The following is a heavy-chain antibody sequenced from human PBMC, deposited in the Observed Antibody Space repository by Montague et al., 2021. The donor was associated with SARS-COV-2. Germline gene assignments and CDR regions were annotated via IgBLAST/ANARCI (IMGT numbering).Heavy chain of an antibody. J-gene: IGHJ6*02. CDR1: GFTFSSYW. V-gene: IGHV3-7*01. CDR2: IKQDGSEK. CDR3: ARDGTEGDFGDYYDSGFYGMDV. D-gene: IGHD3-22*01. Sequence: SLRLSCAASGFTFSSYWMSWVRQAPGKGLEWVANIKQDGSEKYYVDSVEGRFTISRDNAKNSLYLQMNSLRAEDTAVYYCARDGTEGDFGDYYDSGFYGMDVWGQGTTVTVSS.